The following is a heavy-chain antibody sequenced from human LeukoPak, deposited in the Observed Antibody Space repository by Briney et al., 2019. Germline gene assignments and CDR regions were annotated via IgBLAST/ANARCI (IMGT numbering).Heavy chain of an antibody. CDR3: ARAVGHGSGSPGMDV. CDR1: GFTFSSYG. V-gene: IGHV3-48*01. D-gene: IGHD3-10*01. Sequence: GGSLRLSCAASGFTFSSYGMHWVRQAPGKGLEWVSYIISSSNTIYYADSVKGRFTISRDNAKNSLYLQMNSLRAEDTAVYYCARAVGHGSGSPGMDVWGKGTTVTVSS. CDR2: IISSSNTI. J-gene: IGHJ6*04.